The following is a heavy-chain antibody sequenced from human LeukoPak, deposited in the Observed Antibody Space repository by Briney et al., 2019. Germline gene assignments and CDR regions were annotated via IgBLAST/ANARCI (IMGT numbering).Heavy chain of an antibody. J-gene: IGHJ5*02. V-gene: IGHV1-18*01. CDR1: GYTFTSYG. D-gene: IGHD2-21*01. Sequence: ASVKVSCKASGYTFTSYGVTWVRQAPGQGLEWMGWISTNNGNTMYAQRVQGRVTLTRDTSTSTAYMELRSLTSDDTAVYYCARDGGDSGGANSPWGQGTLVTVSS. CDR3: ARDGGDSGGANSP. CDR2: ISTNNGNT.